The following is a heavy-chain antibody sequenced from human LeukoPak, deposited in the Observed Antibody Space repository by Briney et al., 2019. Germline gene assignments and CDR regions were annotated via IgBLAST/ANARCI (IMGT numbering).Heavy chain of an antibody. Sequence: GASVKVSCKASGYTFTSYDVNWVRQATGRGLEWMGYINPNSGHTTYAQRFQGRVTMTRDTSISTAYMELTSLTSEDTAIYYCARELRRNAYWGQGALVTVSS. CDR3: ARELRRNAY. J-gene: IGHJ4*02. V-gene: IGHV1-8*01. CDR1: GYTFTSYD. D-gene: IGHD4-17*01. CDR2: INPNSGHT.